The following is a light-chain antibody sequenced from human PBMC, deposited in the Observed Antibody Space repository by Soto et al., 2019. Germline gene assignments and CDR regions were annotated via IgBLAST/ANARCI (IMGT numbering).Light chain of an antibody. Sequence: QSVLTQPASVSGSPGQSITISCTGTSSDVGGYNYVSWYQHYPGKALKLMIFDVSNRPSGVSNRFSGSKSGNTASLTISGLQPEDEADYYCSSYTTSNTRQIVFGTGTKVTVL. CDR2: DVS. V-gene: IGLV2-14*03. J-gene: IGLJ1*01. CDR3: SSYTTSNTRQIV. CDR1: SSDVGGYNY.